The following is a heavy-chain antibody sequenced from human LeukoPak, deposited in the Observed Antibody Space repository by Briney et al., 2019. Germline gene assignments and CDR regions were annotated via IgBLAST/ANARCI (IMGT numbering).Heavy chain of an antibody. CDR1: GFTFSSYA. V-gene: IGHV3-23*01. CDR2: ISGSGGST. CDR3: AKDLVRYDDVGTPDY. Sequence: GGSLSLSCAASGFTFSSYAMSWVRQAPGKGLEWVSAISGSGGSTYYADSVKGRFTISRDNSKNTLYLQMNSLRAEDTAVYYCAKDLVRYDDVGTPDYWGQGTLVTVSS. D-gene: IGHD3-22*01. J-gene: IGHJ4*02.